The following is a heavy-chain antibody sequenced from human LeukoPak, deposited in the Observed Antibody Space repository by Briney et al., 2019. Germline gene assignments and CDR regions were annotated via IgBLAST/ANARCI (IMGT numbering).Heavy chain of an antibody. CDR1: GGSISSSNW. CDR2: IYHSGST. Sequence: SGTLSLTCAVSGGSISSSNWWSWVRPPPGKGLEWIGEIYHSGSTNYNPSLKSRVTISVDKSKNQFSLKLSSVTAADTAVYYCARGGHSSSYYIDYWGQGTLVTVSS. CDR3: ARGGHSSSYYIDY. J-gene: IGHJ4*02. D-gene: IGHD6-6*01. V-gene: IGHV4-4*02.